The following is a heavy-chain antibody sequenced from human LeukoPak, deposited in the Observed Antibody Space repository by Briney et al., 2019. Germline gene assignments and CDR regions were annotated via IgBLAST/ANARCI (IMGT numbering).Heavy chain of an antibody. D-gene: IGHD3-3*01. CDR2: INHSGST. CDR3: ARRYYDFWSGYGEYFQH. J-gene: IGHJ1*01. CDR1: GGSFSGYY. V-gene: IGHV4-34*01. Sequence: SETLSLTCAVYGGSFSGYYWSWIRQPPGKGLEWIGEINHSGSTNYNPSLKSRVTISVDTSKNQFSLKLSSVTAADTAVYYCARRYYDFWSGYGEYFQHWGQGTLVTVSS.